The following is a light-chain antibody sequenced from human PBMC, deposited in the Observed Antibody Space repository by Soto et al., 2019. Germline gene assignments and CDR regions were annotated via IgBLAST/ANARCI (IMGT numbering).Light chain of an antibody. J-gene: IGKJ5*01. Sequence: DIQMTQSPSSLSASVGDRVTITCQASQNINNYLNWYQQKPGRAPKLLIYDATNLEAGVPSRFRGSGSGTDFTFTISRLQPEDIATYYCQQYENLPTFGQGTRLEIK. CDR3: QQYENLPT. CDR2: DAT. CDR1: QNINNY. V-gene: IGKV1-33*01.